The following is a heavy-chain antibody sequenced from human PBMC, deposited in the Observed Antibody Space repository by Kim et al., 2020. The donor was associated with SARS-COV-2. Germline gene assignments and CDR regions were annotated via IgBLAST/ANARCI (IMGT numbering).Heavy chain of an antibody. CDR2: ISSSSSYT. D-gene: IGHD3-3*01. V-gene: IGHV3-11*06. CDR3: ARAAGGIFGVVMTPYYFDS. CDR1: GFTFSDYY. Sequence: GGSLRLSCAASGFTFSDYYMSWIRQAPGKGLEWVSYISSSSSYTNYADSVKGRFTISRDNAKNSLYLQMNSLRAEDTAVYYCARAAGGIFGVVMTPYYFDSWGQGTLVTVSS. J-gene: IGHJ4*02.